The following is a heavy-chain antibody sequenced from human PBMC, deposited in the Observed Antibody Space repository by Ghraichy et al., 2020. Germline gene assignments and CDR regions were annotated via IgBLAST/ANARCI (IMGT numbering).Heavy chain of an antibody. J-gene: IGHJ5*02. V-gene: IGHV2-5*02. Sequence: SGPTLVKPTQTLTLTCTFSGFSLSTSGVGVGWIRQPPGKALEWLALIYWDDDKRYSPSLKSRLTITKDTSKNQVVLTMTNMNPVDTATYYCAHSPRDILAGYYIVWFDPWGQGTLVTVSS. CDR3: AHSPRDILAGYYIVWFDP. CDR2: IYWDDDK. D-gene: IGHD3-9*01. CDR1: GFSLSTSGVG.